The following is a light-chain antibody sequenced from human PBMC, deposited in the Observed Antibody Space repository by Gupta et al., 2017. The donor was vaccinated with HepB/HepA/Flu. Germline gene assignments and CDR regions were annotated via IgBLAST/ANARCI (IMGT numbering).Light chain of an antibody. Sequence: DIVLTQPPASLSLSPGQRATPPCRASQRVSSYLVWYQQKPGPAPRMLIYYAAHRATGVPPRCSGGGAGTDFTTPISSIEHEEFSTYFCQQRSNWPLTFSGGNKV. CDR1: QRVSSY. CDR2: YAA. V-gene: IGKV3-11*01. CDR3: QQRSNWPLT. J-gene: IGKJ4*02.